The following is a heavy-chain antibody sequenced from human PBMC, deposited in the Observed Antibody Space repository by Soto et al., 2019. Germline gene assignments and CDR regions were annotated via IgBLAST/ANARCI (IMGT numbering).Heavy chain of an antibody. CDR3: ARVVSAADPTVFGFDP. V-gene: IGHV1-69*01. CDR2: IIPIFGTA. Sequence: QVQLVQSGAEVKKPGSSVKVSCKASGGTFSSYAISWVRQAPGQGLEWMGGIIPIFGTANYAQKFQGRVTIPADESTSQAYMELSSLRSEDTAVYYCARVVSAADPTVFGFDPWGQGTLVTVSS. D-gene: IGHD6-13*01. CDR1: GGTFSSYA. J-gene: IGHJ5*02.